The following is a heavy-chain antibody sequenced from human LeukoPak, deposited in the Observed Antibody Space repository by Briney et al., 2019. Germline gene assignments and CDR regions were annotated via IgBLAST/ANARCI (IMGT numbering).Heavy chain of an antibody. CDR2: INPNSGGT. V-gene: IGHV1-2*02. CDR1: GYTFTGYY. J-gene: IGHJ4*02. CDR3: PRDLEGYHYGSGNYPQ. D-gene: IGHD3-10*01. Sequence: GASMKVSCKASGYTFTGYYIHWLRQAPGQGLEWMGFINPNSGGTNYAQKFQGRVTMTRDTSISTAYMELSSLTSDDTAVYYCPRDLEGYHYGSGNYPQWGQGTLITVSS.